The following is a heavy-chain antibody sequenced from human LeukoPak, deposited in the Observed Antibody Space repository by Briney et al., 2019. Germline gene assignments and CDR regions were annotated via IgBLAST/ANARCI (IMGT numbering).Heavy chain of an antibody. J-gene: IGHJ4*02. D-gene: IGHD3-10*01. Sequence: ASVKVSCTASGYTFKTDSFTWVRHAPGQGLEWMGRISAYNGDTNYAQKFQGRVALTADTLTRTGYMDMTGLRSDDTALYYCAFRGVIPNYFDYWGQGSLVTVSS. CDR3: AFRGVIPNYFDY. V-gene: IGHV1-18*01. CDR2: ISAYNGDT. CDR1: GYTFKTDS.